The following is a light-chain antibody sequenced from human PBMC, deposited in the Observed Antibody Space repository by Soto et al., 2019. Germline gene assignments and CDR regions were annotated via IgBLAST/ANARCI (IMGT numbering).Light chain of an antibody. V-gene: IGLV1-40*01. J-gene: IGLJ2*01. Sequence: QSVLTQPPSVSGAPGQRVTISCTGSSSNIGAGYDVHWYQQLPGTAPKLLIYGNSNRPSGVPDRFSGSKSGTSASLAITGLQAEDEADYYCQSYDSSLSXXVV. CDR2: GNS. CDR3: QSYDSSLSXXVV. CDR1: SSNIGAGYD.